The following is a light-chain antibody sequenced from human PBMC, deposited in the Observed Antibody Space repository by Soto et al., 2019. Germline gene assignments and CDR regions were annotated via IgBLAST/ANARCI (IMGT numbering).Light chain of an antibody. J-gene: IGKJ5*01. CDR1: QDINHY. CDR3: QQSNDLVS. CDR2: DAS. V-gene: IGKV1-33*01. Sequence: DIQMTQSPSSLSASVGDRVTITCQASQDINHYVNWYQQKPGKAPKLLIFDASTLKTGVPSRFSGSGSGTDFSFTISSLQPEDIATYYCQQSNDLVSFGQGTRLEIK.